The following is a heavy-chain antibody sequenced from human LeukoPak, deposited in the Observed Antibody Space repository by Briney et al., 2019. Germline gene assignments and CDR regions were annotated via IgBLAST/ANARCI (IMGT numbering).Heavy chain of an antibody. Sequence: GGSLRLSCAASGFTFTTYAMSWVRQAPGKGLEWVSGISGLGDNTYYVDSVKGRYTISRDNAKNSLYLQMNSLRAEDTAVYYCARENSDWGQGTMVTVSS. V-gene: IGHV3-23*01. CDR2: ISGLGDNT. D-gene: IGHD2-21*01. J-gene: IGHJ3*01. CDR1: GFTFTTYA. CDR3: ARENSD.